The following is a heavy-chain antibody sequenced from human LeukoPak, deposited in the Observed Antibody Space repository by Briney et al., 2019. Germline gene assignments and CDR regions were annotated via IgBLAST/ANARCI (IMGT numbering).Heavy chain of an antibody. CDR1: GFTFSSYW. CDR3: ARDLLLWYAELSYGMDV. Sequence: GGSLRLSCAASGFTFSSYWMSWVRQAPGKGLEWVANIKQDGSEKYYVDSVKGRFTISRDNAKNSLYLQMNSLRAEDTAVYYCARDLLLWYAELSYGMDVWGQGTTVTVSS. V-gene: IGHV3-7*01. J-gene: IGHJ6*02. D-gene: IGHD3-10*01. CDR2: IKQDGSEK.